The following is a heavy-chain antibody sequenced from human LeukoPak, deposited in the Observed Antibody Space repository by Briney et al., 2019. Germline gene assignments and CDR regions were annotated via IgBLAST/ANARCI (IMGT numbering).Heavy chain of an antibody. CDR1: GFTLSSYS. V-gene: IGHV3-21*01. CDR2: ISSSSSYI. J-gene: IGHJ4*02. Sequence: GGSPRLSCAASGFTLSSYSMNWVRQAPGKGLEWVSSISSSSSYIYYADSVKGRFTISRDNAKNSMYLQMNSLRAEDTAVYYCARASRDYVWGSYRYDFDYWGQGTLVTVSS. CDR3: ARASRDYVWGSYRYDFDY. D-gene: IGHD3-16*02.